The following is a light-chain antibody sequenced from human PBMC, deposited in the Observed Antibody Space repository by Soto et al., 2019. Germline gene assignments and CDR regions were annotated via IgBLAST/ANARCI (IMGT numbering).Light chain of an antibody. CDR1: SSDVGLYNL. V-gene: IGLV2-23*02. Sequence: QSVLTQPASVSGSPGQSITISCTGTSSDVGLYNLVSWYQQLPGKAPKLIIYEVNERPSGISDRFSGSKSGNTASLTISGLQDEDEAAYYCCSEVGSSILMFGGGTKLTVL. CDR2: EVN. J-gene: IGLJ3*02. CDR3: CSEVGSSILM.